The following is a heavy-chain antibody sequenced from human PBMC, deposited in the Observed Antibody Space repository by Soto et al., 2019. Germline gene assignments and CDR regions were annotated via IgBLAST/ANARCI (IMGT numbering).Heavy chain of an antibody. CDR1: GFTFSSYA. CDR3: AKVRFSSGWHFDY. J-gene: IGHJ4*02. V-gene: IGHV3-23*01. D-gene: IGHD6-19*01. CDR2: ISGSGGST. Sequence: GGSLRLSCVASGFTFSSYAMSWVRQAPGKGLEWVSAISGSGGSTYYADSVKGRFTISRDNSKKTLYLQMNSLRAEDTAVYYCAKVRFSSGWHFDYWGKGTLVTVSS.